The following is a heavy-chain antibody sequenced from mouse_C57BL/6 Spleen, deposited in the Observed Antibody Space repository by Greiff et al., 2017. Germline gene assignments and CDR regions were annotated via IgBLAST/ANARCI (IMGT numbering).Heavy chain of an antibody. CDR3: ARLYAHYAMDY. D-gene: IGHD1-3*01. CDR2: IDPSDSYT. V-gene: IGHV1-69*01. Sequence: QVQLQQSGAELVMPGASVKLSCKASGYTFTSYWMHWVKQRPGQGLEWIGEIDPSDSYTNYNQKFKGKSTLTVDKSSSTAYMQLSSLTSEDSAVYYCARLYAHYAMDYWGQGTSVTVSS. J-gene: IGHJ4*01. CDR1: GYTFTSYW.